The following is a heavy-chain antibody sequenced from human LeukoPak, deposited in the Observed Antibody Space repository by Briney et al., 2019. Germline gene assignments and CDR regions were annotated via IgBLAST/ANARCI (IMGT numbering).Heavy chain of an antibody. V-gene: IGHV1-69*13. CDR2: IIPIFGTA. Sequence: SVKVSCKASGYTFTSYGISWVRQAPGQGLEWMGGIIPIFGTANYAQKFQGRVTITADESTSTAYMELSSLRSEDTAVYYCARSDYYDSSYSSFDYWGQGTLVTVSS. J-gene: IGHJ4*02. CDR3: ARSDYYDSSYSSFDY. D-gene: IGHD3-22*01. CDR1: GYTFTSYG.